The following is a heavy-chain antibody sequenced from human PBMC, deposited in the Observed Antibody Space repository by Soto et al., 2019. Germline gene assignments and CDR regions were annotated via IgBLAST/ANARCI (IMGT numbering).Heavy chain of an antibody. D-gene: IGHD2-21*02. J-gene: IGHJ4*02. CDR3: ASPYSAGDWYYFDY. Sequence: GASVKVSCKASGGTFSSYAISWVRQAPGQGLEWMGGIIPIFGTANYAQKFQGRVTITADESTSTAYMELRSLRSEDTAVYYCASPYSAGDWYYFDYWGQGTLVT. CDR1: GGTFSSYA. CDR2: IIPIFGTA. V-gene: IGHV1-69*13.